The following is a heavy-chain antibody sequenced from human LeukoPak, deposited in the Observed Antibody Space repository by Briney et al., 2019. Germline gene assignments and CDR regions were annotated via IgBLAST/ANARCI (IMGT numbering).Heavy chain of an antibody. CDR2: IHDDGGF. D-gene: IGHD5-18*01. CDR1: GVSITYSNW. V-gene: IGHV4-4*02. J-gene: IGHJ4*02. Sequence: SETLSLTCAVSGVSITYSNWWSWVRQPPGKGLEWIGEIHDDGGFHCNPLLKGRVAMSMDRSQNQFSLRLSSVTAADTAVYYCARDPGSHLQGYAHGYYFDYWGQGTLVTVSS. CDR3: ARDPGSHLQGYAHGYYFDY.